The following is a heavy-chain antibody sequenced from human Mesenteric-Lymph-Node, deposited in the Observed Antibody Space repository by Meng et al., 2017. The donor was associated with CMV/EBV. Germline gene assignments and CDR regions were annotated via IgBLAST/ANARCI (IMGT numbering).Heavy chain of an antibody. Sequence: GGSLRLSCAASGFTLNNYWMHWVRQAPGKGLVWVSRINSDGSSTSYADSVKGRFTISRDNAKNTLYLQMNSLRVEDTAVYYCASSALWGQGTLVTVSS. CDR1: GFTLNNYW. J-gene: IGHJ4*02. V-gene: IGHV3-74*01. CDR3: ASSAL. CDR2: INSDGSST. D-gene: IGHD1-26*01.